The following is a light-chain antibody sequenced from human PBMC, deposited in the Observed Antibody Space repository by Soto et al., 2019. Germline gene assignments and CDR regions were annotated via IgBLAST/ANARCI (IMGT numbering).Light chain of an antibody. J-gene: IGKJ1*01. CDR3: HRYGSAPRT. CDR1: QSVSSNS. V-gene: IGKV3-20*01. CDR2: GAS. Sequence: EIVLTQSPDTLSLSPGETASLSCRASQSVSSNSLAWFQQTPGQAPRLLMYGASIRATGVPDRFSGSGSGTDFSLTIGNLQAEDFGVYFCHRYGSAPRTFGQGSKVEIK.